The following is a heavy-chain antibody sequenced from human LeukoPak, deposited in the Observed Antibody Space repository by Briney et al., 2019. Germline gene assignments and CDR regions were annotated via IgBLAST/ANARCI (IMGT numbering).Heavy chain of an antibody. V-gene: IGHV3-64*01. J-gene: IGHJ4*02. D-gene: IGHD4-23*01. CDR1: GFTFSSYA. CDR2: ITNNGGTT. CDR3: ARVERGGNYGY. Sequence: PGGSLRLSCVASGFTFSSYAMHWVRQAPGRGLEYVSAITNNGGTTYYANSVKGRFTISRDNSKNTLYLQMGSLRAEDMAVYYCARVERGGNYGYWGQGTLVTVSS.